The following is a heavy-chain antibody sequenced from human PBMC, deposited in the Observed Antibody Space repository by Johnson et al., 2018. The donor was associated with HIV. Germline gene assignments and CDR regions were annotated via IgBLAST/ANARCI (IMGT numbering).Heavy chain of an antibody. CDR3: AREGSQVAFDI. CDR2: ICTAGDT. CDR1: GFTFRSYD. Sequence: VQLVESGGDLVQPGGSLRLSCAASGFTFRSYDMYWVRQGTGKGLEWVSAICTAGDTYYRGSVKGRFTISRDNAKNSLYLQLNSLRAEDTAVYYCAREGSQVAFDIWGQGTMVTVSS. V-gene: IGHV3-13*01. J-gene: IGHJ3*02.